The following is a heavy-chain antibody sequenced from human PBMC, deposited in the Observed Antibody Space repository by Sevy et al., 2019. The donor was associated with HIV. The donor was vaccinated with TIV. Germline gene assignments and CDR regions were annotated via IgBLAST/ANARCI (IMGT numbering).Heavy chain of an antibody. CDR2: IYYSGST. V-gene: IGHV4-31*03. J-gene: IGHJ3*02. D-gene: IGHD3-22*01. CDR3: ASASITMIVAGDAFDI. Sequence: SETLSLTCTVSGGSISSGGYYWIWIRQHPGKGLEWIGYIYYSGSTYYNPSLKSRVTISVDTSKNQFSLKLSSVTAADTAVYYCASASITMIVAGDAFDIWGQGTMVTVSS. CDR1: GGSISSGGYY.